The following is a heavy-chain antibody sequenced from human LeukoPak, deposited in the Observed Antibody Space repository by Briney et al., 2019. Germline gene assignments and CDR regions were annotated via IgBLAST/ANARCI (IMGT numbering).Heavy chain of an antibody. J-gene: IGHJ6*02. D-gene: IGHD6-19*01. CDR1: GFTFDDYA. Sequence: GGSLRLSCAASGFTFDDYAMHWVRQAPGKGLEWVSGVSWNSGLIGYGDSVKGRFTISRDNAKNSLYLQMNSLRAEDTALYYCAKSYSSGIYGMDAWGQGTTVTVSS. CDR2: VSWNSGLI. V-gene: IGHV3-9*01. CDR3: AKSYSSGIYGMDA.